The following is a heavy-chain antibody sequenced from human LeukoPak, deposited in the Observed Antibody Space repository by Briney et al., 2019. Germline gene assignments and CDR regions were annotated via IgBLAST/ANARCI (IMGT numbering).Heavy chain of an antibody. D-gene: IGHD3-10*01. CDR3: ARDLEWFGELLIDAFDI. CDR1: GFTFSNYW. CDR2: IKQDGSEK. V-gene: IGHV3-7*03. Sequence: QPGGSLRLSCAASGFTFSNYWMSWVRQAPGKGLQWVANIKQDGSEKYYVDSVKGRFTISRDNAKNSLYLQMNSLRAEDTAVYYCARDLEWFGELLIDAFDIWGQGTMVTVSS. J-gene: IGHJ3*02.